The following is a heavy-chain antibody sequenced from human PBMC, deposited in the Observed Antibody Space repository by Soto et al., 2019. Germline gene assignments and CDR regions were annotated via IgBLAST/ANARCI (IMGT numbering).Heavy chain of an antibody. V-gene: IGHV4-31*03. CDR3: ATEAAAGFRGWFDP. CDR1: GGSISSGGYY. Sequence: SETLSLTCTVSGGSISSGGYYWSWIRQHPGKGLEWIGYIYYSGSTYYNPSLKSRVTISVDTSKNQFSLKLSSVTAADTAVYYCATEAAAGFRGWFDPWGQGTLVTVSS. D-gene: IGHD6-13*01. J-gene: IGHJ5*02. CDR2: IYYSGST.